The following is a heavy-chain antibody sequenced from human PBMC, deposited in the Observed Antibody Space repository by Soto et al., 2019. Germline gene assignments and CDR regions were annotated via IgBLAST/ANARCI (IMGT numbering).Heavy chain of an antibody. CDR3: ARSGDYGFMFDD. D-gene: IGHD4-17*01. V-gene: IGHV4-59*01. Sequence: SETLSLTCTVSGGSISTYYWNWIRQPPGKGLEWIGYIYYSGTTNYNPSLKSRVTISVDTSKNQFSLKLSSVTAADTAVYYCARSGDYGFMFDDWGQGTLVTVSS. J-gene: IGHJ5*02. CDR1: GGSISTYY. CDR2: IYYSGTT.